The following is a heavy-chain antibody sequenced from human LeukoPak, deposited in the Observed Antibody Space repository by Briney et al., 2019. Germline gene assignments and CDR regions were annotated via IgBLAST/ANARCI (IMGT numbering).Heavy chain of an antibody. CDR3: ARVLDSSGWWGYDY. V-gene: IGHV3-7*03. Sequence: GGSLRLSCAASGFTFNTYWMTWVRQAPGKGLEWVANINEDGREKYYVDSVKGRIFISRDNAKNSLYLQMNSLRAEDTAVYNCARVLDSSGWWGYDYWGQGTLVTVSS. D-gene: IGHD6-19*01. CDR2: INEDGREK. J-gene: IGHJ4*02. CDR1: GFTFNTYW.